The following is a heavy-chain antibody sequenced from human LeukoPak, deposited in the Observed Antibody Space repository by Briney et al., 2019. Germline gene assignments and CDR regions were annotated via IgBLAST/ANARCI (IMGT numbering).Heavy chain of an antibody. V-gene: IGHV1-2*02. CDR1: GYTLTDYY. J-gene: IGHJ4*02. CDR2: INPKDGGT. D-gene: IGHD6-13*01. Sequence: ASVKVSCKASGYTLTDYYQHWVRQAPGQGLEWMGWINPKDGGTNYAQKFRGRVTMTTDTSITTAYMDLNSLRSDDTAVYYCARESPYSSSWFDNWGQGTLVTVSS. CDR3: ARESPYSSSWFDN.